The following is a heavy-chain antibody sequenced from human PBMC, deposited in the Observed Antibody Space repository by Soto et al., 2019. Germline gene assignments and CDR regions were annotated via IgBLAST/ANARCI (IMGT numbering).Heavy chain of an antibody. CDR3: AKWAVVTHWYFDL. J-gene: IGHJ2*01. D-gene: IGHD2-15*01. Sequence: QVQLVESGGGVVQPGRSLRLSCAASGFTFSSYGMLWVRQAPGKGLEWVAVISYDGSNEYYADSVKGQFTISRDNSKNTLYLQMNRLRAKDTAVYYCAKWAVVTHWYFDLWGRGTLVTVSS. CDR2: ISYDGSNE. V-gene: IGHV3-30*18. CDR1: GFTFSSYG.